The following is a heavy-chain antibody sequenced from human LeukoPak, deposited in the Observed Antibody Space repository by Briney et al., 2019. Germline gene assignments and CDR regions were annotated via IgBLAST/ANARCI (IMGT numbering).Heavy chain of an antibody. J-gene: IGHJ3*02. V-gene: IGHV3-30*18. Sequence: GRSLRLSCAASGFTFSSYGMHWVRQAPGKGLEWVAVISYDGSNKYYADSVKGRFTISRDNSKNTLYLQMNSLRAEDTAVYYCAKVGKWESFTGTAFDIWGQGTMVTVSS. CDR2: ISYDGSNK. CDR3: AKVGKWESFTGTAFDI. CDR1: GFTFSSYG. D-gene: IGHD1-26*01.